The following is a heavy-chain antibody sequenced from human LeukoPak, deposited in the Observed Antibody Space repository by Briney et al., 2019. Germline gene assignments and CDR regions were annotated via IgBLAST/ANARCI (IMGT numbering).Heavy chain of an antibody. CDR2: ISCDGSNK. D-gene: IGHD3-22*01. J-gene: IGHJ4*02. CDR3: ARVPGYDSSGYFDY. V-gene: IGHV3-30*04. CDR1: GFTFSSYA. Sequence: PGGSLRLSCAASGFTFSSYAMHWVRQAPGKGLEWVAVISCDGSNKYYADSVKGRFTISRDNSKNTLYLQMNSLRAEDTAVYYCARVPGYDSSGYFDYWGQGTLVTVSS.